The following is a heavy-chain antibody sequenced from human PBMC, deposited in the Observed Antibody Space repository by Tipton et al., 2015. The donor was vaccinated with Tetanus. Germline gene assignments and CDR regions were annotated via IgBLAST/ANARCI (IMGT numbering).Heavy chain of an antibody. J-gene: IGHJ5*02. CDR2: MNPNSGNT. CDR3: ARGVSRPYSSSWGT. V-gene: IGHV1-8*01. CDR1: GYTFTSYD. D-gene: IGHD6-13*01. Sequence: QMQLVQSGAEVKKPGASVKVSCKASGYTFTSYDINWVRQATGPGLERMGWMNPNSGNTGYAQKFQGRVTMTRNTSISTAYMGLSSLRSEDTAVYYCARGVSRPYSSSWGTWGQGTLVTVSS.